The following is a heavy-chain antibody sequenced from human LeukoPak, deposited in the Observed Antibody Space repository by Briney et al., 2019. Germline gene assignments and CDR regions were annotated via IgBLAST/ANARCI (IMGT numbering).Heavy chain of an antibody. Sequence: SGGSLRLSCAASGFTFSTFAMIWVRQPPGKGLEWVSSIFPSGGEIHYADSVRGRFTISRDNSKSTLSLQMNSLRAEDTAVYYCARVSPNTVTTLQYFDYWGQGTLVTVSS. CDR1: GFTFSTFA. D-gene: IGHD4-17*01. CDR3: ARVSPNTVTTLQYFDY. CDR2: IFPSGGEI. J-gene: IGHJ4*02. V-gene: IGHV3-23*01.